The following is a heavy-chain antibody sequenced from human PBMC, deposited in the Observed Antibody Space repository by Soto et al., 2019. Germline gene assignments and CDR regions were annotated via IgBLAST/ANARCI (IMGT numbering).Heavy chain of an antibody. CDR1: GFTFSSYS. V-gene: IGHV3-48*01. CDR2: ISSSSSTI. Sequence: PGGSLRLSCAASGFTFSSYSMNWVRQAPGKGLEWVSYISSSSSTIYYADSVKGRFTISRDSAKNSLYLQMNSLRAEDTAVYYCARDAYNWNQVTYCYMDVWGKGTAVTVSS. CDR3: ARDAYNWNQVTYCYMDV. D-gene: IGHD1-20*01. J-gene: IGHJ6*03.